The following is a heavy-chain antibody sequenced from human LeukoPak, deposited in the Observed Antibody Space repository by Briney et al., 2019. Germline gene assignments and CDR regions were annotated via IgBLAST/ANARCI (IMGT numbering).Heavy chain of an antibody. CDR3: ARVEDGVGATDWFDP. Sequence: PGGSLRLSCAASGFTFSSYWMHWVRQAPGKGLVWVSRINSDGSSTSYADSVKGRFTISRDNAKNTLYLQMNSLRAEDTAVYYCARVEDGVGATDWFDPWGQGTLVTVSS. CDR2: INSDGSST. CDR1: GFTFSSYW. D-gene: IGHD1-26*01. V-gene: IGHV3-74*01. J-gene: IGHJ5*02.